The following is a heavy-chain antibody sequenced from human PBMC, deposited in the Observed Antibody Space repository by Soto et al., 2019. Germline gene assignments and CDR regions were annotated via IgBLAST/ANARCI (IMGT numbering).Heavy chain of an antibody. D-gene: IGHD6-13*01. CDR1: GFTFSSYG. J-gene: IGHJ6*02. CDR2: IWYDGSNK. V-gene: IGHV3-33*01. CDR3: ARGSSSWYGYYGMDV. Sequence: GGSLRLSCAASGFTFSSYGMHWVRQAPGKGLEWVAVIWYDGSNKYYADSVKGRFTISRDNSKNTLYLQMNSLRAEDTAVYYCARGSSSWYGYYGMDVSGQGTTVTVSS.